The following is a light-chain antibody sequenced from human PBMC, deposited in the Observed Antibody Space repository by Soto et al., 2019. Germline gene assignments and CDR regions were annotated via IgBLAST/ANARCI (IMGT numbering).Light chain of an antibody. CDR3: QNYNSYSGA. CDR2: KAS. V-gene: IGKV1-5*03. J-gene: IGKJ4*01. Sequence: DIPMTQSPSTLSGSVGDRVTITCRASQTISSWLAWYQQKPGKAPKLLIYKASTLKSGVPSRFSGSGSGTDFTLTIGGRQPDVLEIYTSQNYNSYSGAFGKGTKV. CDR1: QTISSW.